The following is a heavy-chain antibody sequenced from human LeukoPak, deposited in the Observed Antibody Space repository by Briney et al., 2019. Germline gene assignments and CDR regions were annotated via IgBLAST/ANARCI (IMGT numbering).Heavy chain of an antibody. CDR1: GGSISSYY. J-gene: IGHJ3*02. Sequence: SETLSLTCTVSGGSISSYYWSWIRQPPGKGLEWIGYIYYSGSTNYNPSLKSRVAISVDTSKNQFSLKLSSVTAADTAVYYCASSGRSTEYDAFDIWGQGTMVTVSS. CDR3: ASSGRSTEYDAFDI. V-gene: IGHV4-59*08. CDR2: IYYSGST. D-gene: IGHD3-10*01.